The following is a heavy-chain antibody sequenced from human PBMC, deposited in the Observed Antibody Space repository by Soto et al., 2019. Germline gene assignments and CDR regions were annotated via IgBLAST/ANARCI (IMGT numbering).Heavy chain of an antibody. V-gene: IGHV1-8*01. D-gene: IGHD5-18*01. CDR1: GYTFTSHD. Sequence: QVQLVQSGAEMKTPGASVKVSCKASGYTFTSHDINWVRQVTGQGLEWMGWMNPNSGVTGYAQKFQGRVTMTRNNSISTAYMELSSLRPEDTAVYYCVRDGDGYGTTFDYWGQGTLVPVSS. CDR3: VRDGDGYGTTFDY. J-gene: IGHJ4*02. CDR2: MNPNSGVT.